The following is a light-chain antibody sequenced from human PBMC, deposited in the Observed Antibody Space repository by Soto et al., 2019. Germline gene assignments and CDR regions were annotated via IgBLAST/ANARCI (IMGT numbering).Light chain of an antibody. J-gene: IGKJ1*01. V-gene: IGKV3-20*01. CDR2: DAY. CDR3: QQFGSSPWA. CDR1: QSVSNKV. Sequence: EIVLTQSPGTLSLSPGEIATLSCRASQSVSNKVLAWYQQKPGQAPRLLIYDAYSRVTGIPDRFSGSGSGTDFTLTISRLQPEDFAVYYCQQFGSSPWAFGQGTTVEIK.